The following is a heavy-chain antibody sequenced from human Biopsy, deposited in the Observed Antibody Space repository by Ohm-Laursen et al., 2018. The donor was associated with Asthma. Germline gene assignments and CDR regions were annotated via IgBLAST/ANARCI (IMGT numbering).Heavy chain of an antibody. Sequence: SLRLSCAASGFAVSRDHMFWVRQAPGKGLEWVSVIYSGGTSHTADPVRGRFTISRDYSKNTLYLQMHSLRAEDTAVYYCARGDRSNWSHYYFDYWGQGTLVTVSS. CDR2: IYSGGTS. D-gene: IGHD1-20*01. J-gene: IGHJ4*02. CDR3: ARGDRSNWSHYYFDY. V-gene: IGHV3-53*01. CDR1: GFAVSRDH.